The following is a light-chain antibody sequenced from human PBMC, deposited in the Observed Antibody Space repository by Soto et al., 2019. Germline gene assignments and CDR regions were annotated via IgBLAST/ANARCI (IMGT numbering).Light chain of an antibody. CDR2: EDT. V-gene: IGLV2-23*01. J-gene: IGLJ1*01. Sequence: QSALTQPASVSGSPGQSITISCASSDVGNFEHISWYQQHPGKGPKLIIYEDTRRPSGISGRFSGSKSVNTASLTISGLHAEDEADYYCSSYTWSPTLYAFAPGTKLTVL. CDR3: SSYTWSPTLYA. CDR1: SSDVGNFEH.